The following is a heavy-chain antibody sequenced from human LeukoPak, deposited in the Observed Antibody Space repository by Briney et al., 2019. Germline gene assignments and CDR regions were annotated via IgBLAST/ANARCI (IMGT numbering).Heavy chain of an antibody. D-gene: IGHD2-8*01. J-gene: IGHJ6*03. CDR3: ARGTFTKLGGYYYYMDV. CDR2: MNPNSGNT. V-gene: IGHV1-8*01. CDR1: GYTFTIYD. Sequence: GASVKVSCKTSGYTFTIYDINWVRQATGQGLEWMGWMNPNSGNTGYAQKFQGRVTMARNTPTSTVCMELSSLRSEDTAVYYCARGTFTKLGGYYYYMDVWGKGTTVTVSS.